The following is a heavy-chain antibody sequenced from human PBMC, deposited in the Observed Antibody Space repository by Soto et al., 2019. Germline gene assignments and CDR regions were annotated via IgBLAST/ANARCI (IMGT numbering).Heavy chain of an antibody. CDR2: IIPIFGTA. D-gene: IGHD3-9*01. CDR1: GGTFSSYA. CDR3: ARPHPLRYFSHYGMDV. V-gene: IGHV1-69*01. J-gene: IGHJ6*02. Sequence: QVQLVQSGAEVKKPGSSVKVSCKASGGTFSSYAISWVRQAPGQGLEWMGGIIPIFGTANYAQKFQGSVTVTADEATSTAYVELSSLRSEDTAVYYCARPHPLRYFSHYGMDVWGQGTTVTDSS.